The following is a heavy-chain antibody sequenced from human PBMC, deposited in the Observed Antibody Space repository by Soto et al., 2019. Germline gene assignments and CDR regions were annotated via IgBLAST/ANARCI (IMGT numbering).Heavy chain of an antibody. CDR2: IIPIFGTA. V-gene: IGHV1-69*06. J-gene: IGHJ6*02. Sequence: GASVKVSCKASGGTFSSYAISWVRQAPGQGLEWMGGIIPIFGTANYAQKFQGRVTITADKSTSTAYMELSSLRSEDTAAYYCARDQWWIQLWNYYGMDVWGQGTTVTVSS. CDR1: GGTFSSYA. CDR3: ARDQWWIQLWNYYGMDV. D-gene: IGHD5-18*01.